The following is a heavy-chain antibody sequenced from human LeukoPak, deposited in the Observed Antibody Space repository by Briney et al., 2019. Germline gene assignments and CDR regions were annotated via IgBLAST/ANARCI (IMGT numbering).Heavy chain of an antibody. D-gene: IGHD3-3*01. CDR3: ARVFLERLTAGYFDH. J-gene: IGHJ4*02. CDR2: IKQDGSEK. V-gene: IGHV3-7*04. CDR1: GFTFSSYW. Sequence: GGSLRLSCAASGFTFSSYWMSWVRQATGKGLEWVANIKQDGSEKYYVDSVKGRFTISRDNAKNSLYLQMNSLRAEDTAVYYCARVFLERLTAGYFDHWGQGTQVTVSP.